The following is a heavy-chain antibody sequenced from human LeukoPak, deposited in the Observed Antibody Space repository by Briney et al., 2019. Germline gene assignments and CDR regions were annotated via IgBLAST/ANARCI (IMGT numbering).Heavy chain of an antibody. Sequence: SETLSLTCAVYGGSFSGYYWSWIRQPPGKGLEWIGEINHSGSTNYNPSLKSRVTISVDTSKNQFSLKLSSVTAADTAVYYCARGKYFDWPVITNWFDPWGQGTLVTVSS. D-gene: IGHD3-9*01. CDR2: INHSGST. CDR3: ARGKYFDWPVITNWFDP. V-gene: IGHV4-34*01. CDR1: GGSFSGYY. J-gene: IGHJ5*02.